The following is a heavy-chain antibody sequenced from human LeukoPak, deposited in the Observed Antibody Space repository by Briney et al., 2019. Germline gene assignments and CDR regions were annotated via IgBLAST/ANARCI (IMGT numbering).Heavy chain of an antibody. V-gene: IGHV1-69*13. J-gene: IGHJ6*02. CDR2: IIPIFGTA. D-gene: IGHD2-8*01. CDR1: GGTFSSYA. CDR3: ARDPFPYCTNGVCYQHYYYYYGMDV. Sequence: ASVKVSCKASGGTFSSYAISWVRQAPGQGLEWMGGIIPIFGTANYAQKFQGRVTITADESTSTAYMELSSLRSEDTAVYYCARDPFPYCTNGVCYQHYYYYYGMDVWGQGTTVTVSS.